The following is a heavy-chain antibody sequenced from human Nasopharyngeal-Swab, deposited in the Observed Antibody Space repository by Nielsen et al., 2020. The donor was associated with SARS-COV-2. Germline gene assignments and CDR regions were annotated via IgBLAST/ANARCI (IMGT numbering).Heavy chain of an antibody. D-gene: IGHD1-26*01. CDR3: ARPGWEPYTYYYYGMDV. CDR2: INTNTGSP. J-gene: IGHJ6*02. CDR1: GYTFTSYA. Sequence: ASVKVSCKASGYTFTSYAMNWVRQAPGQGLEWMGWINTNTGSPTYAQGFTGRFVFSLDTSVSTAYLQISSLKAEDTAVYYCARPGWEPYTYYYYGMDVWGQGTTVTVSS. V-gene: IGHV7-4-1*02.